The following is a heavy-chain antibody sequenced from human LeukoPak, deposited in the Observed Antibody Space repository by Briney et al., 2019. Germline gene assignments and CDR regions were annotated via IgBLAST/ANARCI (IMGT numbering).Heavy chain of an antibody. CDR1: GGSISSGPYY. Sequence: SETLSLTCTVSGGSISSGPYYWSWIRQPPGKGLEWIGEINHSGSTNYNPSLKSRVTISVDTSKNQFSLKLSSVTAADTAVYYCARGRSRAITMVRGVTVHLDYWGQGTLVTVSS. D-gene: IGHD3-10*01. CDR3: ARGRSRAITMVRGVTVHLDY. V-gene: IGHV4-39*07. J-gene: IGHJ4*02. CDR2: INHSGST.